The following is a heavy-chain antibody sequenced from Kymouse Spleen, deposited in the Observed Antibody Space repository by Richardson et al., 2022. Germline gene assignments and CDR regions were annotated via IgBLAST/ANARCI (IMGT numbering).Heavy chain of an antibody. CDR1: GGSFSGYY. V-gene: IGHV4-34*01. D-gene: IGHD6-19*01. CDR2: INHSGST. J-gene: IGHJ6*02. CDR3: AREENSSGWYVGYYYYYGMDV. Sequence: QVQLQQWGAGLLKPSETLSLTCAVYGGSFSGYYWSWIRQPPGKGLEWIGEINHSGSTNYNPSLKSRVTISVDTSKNQFSLKLSSVTAADTAVYYCAREENSSGWYVGYYYYYGMDVWGQGTTVTVSS.